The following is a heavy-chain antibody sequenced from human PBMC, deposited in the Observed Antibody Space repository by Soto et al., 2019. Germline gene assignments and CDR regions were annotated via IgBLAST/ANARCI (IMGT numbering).Heavy chain of an antibody. CDR2: ISYDGSNK. V-gene: IGHV3-30-3*01. J-gene: IGHJ4*02. CDR1: GFTFSSYA. CDR3: ARDLTTVVTLLDY. D-gene: IGHD4-17*01. Sequence: QVQLVESGGGVVQPGRSLRLSCAASGFTFSSYAMHWVRQAPGKGLEWVAVISYDGSNKYYADSVKGRFTISRDNFKNTLYLQMNSLRAEDTAVYYCARDLTTVVTLLDYWGQGTLVTVSS.